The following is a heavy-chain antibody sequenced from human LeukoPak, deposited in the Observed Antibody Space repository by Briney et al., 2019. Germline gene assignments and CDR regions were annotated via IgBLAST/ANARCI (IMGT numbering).Heavy chain of an antibody. CDR3: ATGTGYAVLDF. D-gene: IGHD5-12*01. V-gene: IGHV3-23*01. Sequence: GESLRLSCGASGLTLSRYGMSWVRQAPGKGLEWVSTIIGSAVNTYYADSVKGRFTISRDDYKNTVYLQMNSLRAEDTAVYYCATGTGYAVLDFWGQGTMVTVSS. CDR2: IIGSAVNT. CDR1: GLTLSRYG. J-gene: IGHJ3*01.